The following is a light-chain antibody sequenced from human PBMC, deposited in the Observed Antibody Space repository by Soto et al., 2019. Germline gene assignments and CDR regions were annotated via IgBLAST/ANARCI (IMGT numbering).Light chain of an antibody. V-gene: IGKV1-33*01. CDR2: DAS. J-gene: IGKJ5*01. CDR1: QDMANS. CDR3: QQYGSLPIT. Sequence: IQVTQSPSSLSASVGDRVTITCQARQDMANSENWSQQKPGKAPKHLLSDASNLETGDPLRFSGSGSGTDFAFINSSLQPEDVATYFSQQYGSLPITFGQGTRLE.